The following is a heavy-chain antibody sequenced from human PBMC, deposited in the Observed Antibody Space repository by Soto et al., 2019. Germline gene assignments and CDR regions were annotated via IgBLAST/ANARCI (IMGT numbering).Heavy chain of an antibody. D-gene: IGHD3-9*01. J-gene: IGHJ3*02. V-gene: IGHV3-48*01. Sequence: GGSLRLSCAASGFTFSSYSMNWVRQAPGKGLEWVSYISSSSSTIYYADSVKGRFTISRDNAKNSLYLQMNSLRAEDTAVYYCARAEDDWLDAFDIWGQGTMVTVSS. CDR1: GFTFSSYS. CDR3: ARAEDDWLDAFDI. CDR2: ISSSSSTI.